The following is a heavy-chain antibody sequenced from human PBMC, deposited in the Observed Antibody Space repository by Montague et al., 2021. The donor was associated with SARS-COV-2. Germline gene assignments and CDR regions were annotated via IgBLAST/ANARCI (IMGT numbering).Heavy chain of an antibody. J-gene: IGHJ4*02. CDR2: XDWDDDK. V-gene: IGHV2-70*01. D-gene: IGHD3-3*01. CDR3: ARSFSIFGVVIIPAYFDY. Sequence: PALVKPTQTLTLTCTFSGFSLSTSGMCVSWIRQPPGKALEWLALXDWDDDKYYSTSLKTRLTISKYTSKNQVVLTMTNMDPVDTATYYCARSFSIFGVVIIPAYFDYWGQGTLVTVSS. CDR1: GFSLSTSGMC.